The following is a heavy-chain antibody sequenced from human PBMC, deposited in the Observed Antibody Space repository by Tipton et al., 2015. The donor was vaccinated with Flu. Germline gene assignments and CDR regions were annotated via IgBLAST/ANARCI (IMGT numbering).Heavy chain of an antibody. Sequence: TLSLTCTISGDSINSDYYWGWIRQPPGKGLEWIGTIYHSGTTYYNPSLKSRVTISVDTSKNQFSLRLSSVTAADTAVYYCARHTGDSVRGVIDYWGQGTLVTVSS. D-gene: IGHD3-10*02. J-gene: IGHJ4*02. V-gene: IGHV4-38-2*02. CDR2: IYHSGTT. CDR3: ARHTGDSVRGVIDY. CDR1: GDSINSDYY.